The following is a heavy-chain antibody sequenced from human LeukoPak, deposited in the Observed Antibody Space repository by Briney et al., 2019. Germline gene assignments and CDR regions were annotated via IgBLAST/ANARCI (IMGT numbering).Heavy chain of an antibody. CDR2: ISGSSSYI. J-gene: IGHJ4*02. CDR1: GFTFSDYA. Sequence: PGGSLRLSCVVSGFTFSDYAMSWVRQAPGKGLDWVSVISGSSSYIYYADSVKGRFTISRDNAKNSLYLQMNSLRAEDTAVYYCARGRIMITFGGVIVIPRYDYWGRGTLVTVSS. CDR3: ARGRIMITFGGVIVIPRYDY. V-gene: IGHV3-21*01. D-gene: IGHD3-16*02.